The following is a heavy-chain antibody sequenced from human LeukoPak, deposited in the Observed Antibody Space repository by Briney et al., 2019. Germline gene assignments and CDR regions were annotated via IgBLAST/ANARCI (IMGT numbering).Heavy chain of an antibody. CDR3: ARDYGGYYGSGSYAFDI. J-gene: IGHJ3*02. Sequence: SETLSLTCTVSGGSISSSSYYWGWIRQPPGKGLEWIGSIYYSGSTYYNPSLKSRVTISVDTSKNQFSLKLSSVTAADTAVYYCARDYGGYYGSGSYAFDIWGQGTMVTVSS. V-gene: IGHV4-39*07. CDR1: GGSISSSSYY. CDR2: IYYSGST. D-gene: IGHD3-10*01.